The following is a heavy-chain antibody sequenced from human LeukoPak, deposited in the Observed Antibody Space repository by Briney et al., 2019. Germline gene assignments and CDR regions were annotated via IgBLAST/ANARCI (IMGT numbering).Heavy chain of an antibody. Sequence: GESLKISCKGSGYIFTSYWICWLREMPGKGLEWMGIIYPGDSDTRYSASFQGQVTISADKSISTAYLQWSSLKASDTAMYYCARTRYYGSSYNYMDVWGKGTTVTVSS. V-gene: IGHV5-51*01. D-gene: IGHD3-10*01. CDR3: ARTRYYGSSYNYMDV. CDR2: IYPGDSDT. CDR1: GYIFTSYW. J-gene: IGHJ6*03.